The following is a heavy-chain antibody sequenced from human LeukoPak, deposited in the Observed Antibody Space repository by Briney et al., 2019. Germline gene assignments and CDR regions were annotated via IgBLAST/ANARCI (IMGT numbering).Heavy chain of an antibody. CDR3: ARRYSCPDAFDI. Sequence: ASVKVSCMASGGTFSSYSISWVRQAPGQGLEWMGRIIPIFGTANYAQKFQGRVTITTDESTSTAYMELSSLRSEDTAVYYCARRYSCPDAFDIWGQGTMVTVSS. CDR2: IIPIFGTA. CDR1: GGTFSSYS. V-gene: IGHV1-69*05. J-gene: IGHJ3*02. D-gene: IGHD5-18*01.